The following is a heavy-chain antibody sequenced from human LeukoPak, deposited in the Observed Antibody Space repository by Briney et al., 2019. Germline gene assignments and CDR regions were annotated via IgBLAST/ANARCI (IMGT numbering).Heavy chain of an antibody. Sequence: GGSLRRSCAASGFTVSSNYMSWVRQAPGKGLEWVSVIYSGGSTYYADSVKGRFTISRDNSKNTLYLQMNSLRAEDTAVYYCARDNGYDSSGYYYWGQGTLVTVSS. D-gene: IGHD3-22*01. J-gene: IGHJ4*02. CDR1: GFTVSSNY. V-gene: IGHV3-53*01. CDR2: IYSGGST. CDR3: ARDNGYDSSGYYY.